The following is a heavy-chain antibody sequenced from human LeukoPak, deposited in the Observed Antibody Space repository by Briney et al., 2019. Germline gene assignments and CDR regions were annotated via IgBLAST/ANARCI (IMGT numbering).Heavy chain of an antibody. V-gene: IGHV3-21*01. D-gene: IGHD3-10*01. CDR3: ARELGGLLWFGD. CDR2: ISSSSSYI. CDR1: GFTFSSYS. J-gene: IGHJ4*02. Sequence: GGSLRLSCAASGFTFSSYSMNWVRQAPGKGLEWVSSISSSSSYIYYADSVKGRLTISRDNAKNSLYLQMSSLRAEDTAVYYCARELGGLLWFGDWGQGTLVTVSS.